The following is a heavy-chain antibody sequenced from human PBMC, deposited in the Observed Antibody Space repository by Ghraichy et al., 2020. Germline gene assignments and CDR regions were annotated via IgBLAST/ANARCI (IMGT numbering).Heavy chain of an antibody. CDR1: GGSISSGGYS. CDR2: IYHSGST. V-gene: IGHV4-30-2*01. J-gene: IGHJ3*02. CDR3: ARAQGGYCSSTSCRDDAFDI. D-gene: IGHD2-2*01. Sequence: SETLSLTCAVSGGSISSGGYSWSWIRQPPGKGLEWIGYIYHSGSTYYNPSLKSRVTISVDRSKNQFSLKLSSVTAADTAVYYCARAQGGYCSSTSCRDDAFDIWGQGTMVTVSS.